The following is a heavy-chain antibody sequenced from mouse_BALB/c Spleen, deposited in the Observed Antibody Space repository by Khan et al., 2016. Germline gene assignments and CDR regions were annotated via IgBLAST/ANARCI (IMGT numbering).Heavy chain of an antibody. D-gene: IGHD1-1*01. V-gene: IGHV3-2*02. CDR2: ISYSGST. CDR3: SRSNNYGTSPAWFAY. J-gene: IGHJ3*01. Sequence: VQLKQSGPGLVKPSQPLSLTCTVTGYSITSDYAWNWIRQFPGNKLEWMGYISYSGSTSYNPSLKSRISITRDTSKNQFFLQLNSVTTEDTATSYCSRSNNYGTSPAWFAYWGHGTLFTVSA. CDR1: GYSITSDYA.